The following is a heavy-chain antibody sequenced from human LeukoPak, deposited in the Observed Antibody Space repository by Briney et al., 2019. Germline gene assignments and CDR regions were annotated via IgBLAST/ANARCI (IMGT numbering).Heavy chain of an antibody. CDR2: ISGDGGST. CDR3: AKGLYAFGNWFDP. Sequence: GSLRLSCAASGFPFDDYAMHWVRPAPGKGLEWVSLISGDGGSTYYADSVKGRFTTYRRNSKNSLYLQMNSLRTEDTALYYCAKGLYAFGNWFDPWGQGTLVTVSS. D-gene: IGHD3-3*01. V-gene: IGHV3-43*02. J-gene: IGHJ5*02. CDR1: GFPFDDYA.